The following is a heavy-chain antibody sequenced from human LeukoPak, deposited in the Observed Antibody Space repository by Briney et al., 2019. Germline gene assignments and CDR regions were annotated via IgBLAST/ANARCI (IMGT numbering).Heavy chain of an antibody. Sequence: GALVKVSCKASGYTFSGYYMHWVRQAPGQGLEWMGWINPNSGGTNYAQKFQGRVTMTTDTSISTAYMELSRLRSDDTAVYYCAREELLAFDYWGQGSLVTVSS. CDR3: AREELLAFDY. CDR2: INPNSGGT. D-gene: IGHD1-7*01. CDR1: GYTFSGYY. V-gene: IGHV1-2*02. J-gene: IGHJ4*02.